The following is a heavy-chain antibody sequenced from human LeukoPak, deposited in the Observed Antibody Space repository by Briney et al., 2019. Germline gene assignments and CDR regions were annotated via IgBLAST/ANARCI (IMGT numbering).Heavy chain of an antibody. V-gene: IGHV4-59*08. D-gene: IGHD5-12*01. CDR2: IYYSGST. J-gene: IGHJ4*02. Sequence: PSETLSLTCTVSGGSISSYHWSWIRQPPGKGLEWIGYIYYSGSTNYNPSLKSRVTISVDTSKNQFSLKLSSVTAADTAVYYCARRRIVATIDCWGQGTLVTVSS. CDR1: GGSISSYH. CDR3: ARRRIVATIDC.